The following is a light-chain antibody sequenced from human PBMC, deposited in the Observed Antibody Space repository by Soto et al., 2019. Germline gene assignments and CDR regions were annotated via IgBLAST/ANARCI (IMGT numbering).Light chain of an antibody. CDR3: ETWDFNTRV. CDR1: SGHSSYI. CDR2: LEGSGSS. V-gene: IGLV4-60*02. J-gene: IGLJ3*02. Sequence: QPVLTQSSSASASLGSSVKLTCTLSSGHSSYIIAWHQQQPGKAPRYLMKLEGSGSSNKGSGLPDRFSGSTSGADRYLTISNLQFEDEADYYCETWDFNTRVFGGGTKLTV.